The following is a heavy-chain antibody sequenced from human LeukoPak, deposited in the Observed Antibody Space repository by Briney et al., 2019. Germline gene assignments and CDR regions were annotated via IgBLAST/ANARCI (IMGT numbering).Heavy chain of an antibody. Sequence: ASVKVSCKASGYSFTSYGISWVRQAPGQGLEWMGWISAYNSNTNYAQKLQGRVTMTTDTSTSTAYMELSRLRSDDTAVYYCARGCRGTSCPNWFDPWGQGTLVTVSS. CDR1: GYSFTSYG. D-gene: IGHD2-2*01. CDR2: ISAYNSNT. V-gene: IGHV1-18*01. J-gene: IGHJ5*02. CDR3: ARGCRGTSCPNWFDP.